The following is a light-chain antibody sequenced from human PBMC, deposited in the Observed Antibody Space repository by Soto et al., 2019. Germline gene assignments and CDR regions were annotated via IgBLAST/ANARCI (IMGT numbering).Light chain of an antibody. CDR2: GAS. V-gene: IGKV3-15*01. CDR3: QQYNNRPWT. Sequence: EIVMTQSPATLSVSPGERATLSCRASHSVSSSLAWYQQKPGQAPRLLIYGASTRATGIPLRFSGSGSGTEFTLTISSLQSEDFALYHCQQYNNRPWTFGQGNKVEIK. CDR1: HSVSSS. J-gene: IGKJ1*01.